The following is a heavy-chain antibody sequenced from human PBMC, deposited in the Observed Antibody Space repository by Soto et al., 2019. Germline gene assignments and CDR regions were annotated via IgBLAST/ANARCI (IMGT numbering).Heavy chain of an antibody. D-gene: IGHD2-8*01. V-gene: IGHV4-31*03. J-gene: IGHJ5*02. Sequence: PSETLSLTCTVSGGSIRSGGYYGSWIRQHPGKGLEWIGYIYYSGSTYYNPSLKSRVTISVDTSKNQFSLKLSSVTAADTAVYYCARATRYCTNGVCSPGEWFDPWGQGTLVNVAS. CDR2: IYYSGST. CDR1: GGSIRSGGYY. CDR3: ARATRYCTNGVCSPGEWFDP.